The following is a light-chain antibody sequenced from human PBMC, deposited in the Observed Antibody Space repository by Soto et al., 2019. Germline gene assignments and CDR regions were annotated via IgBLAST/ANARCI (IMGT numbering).Light chain of an antibody. CDR3: CSYAGSNSLI. V-gene: IGLV2-23*02. CDR1: NGDVGSYDL. J-gene: IGLJ2*01. CDR2: EVN. Sequence: QSAVTQPASVSGSPGQSITVSCTGTNGDVGSYDLVSWYQRYPGEAPKLIIYEVNKRPSGISNRFSGSKSGNTASLTISGLQPEDEAEYDCCSYAGSNSLIFGGGTKLTVL.